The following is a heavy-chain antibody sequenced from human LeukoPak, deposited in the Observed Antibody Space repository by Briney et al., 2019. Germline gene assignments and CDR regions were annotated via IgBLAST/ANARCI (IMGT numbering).Heavy chain of an antibody. CDR2: IYYSGST. CDR1: GGSISSYC. J-gene: IGHJ4*02. Sequence: PSETLSLTCTVSGGSISSYCWSWIRQPPGKGLEWIGYIYYSGSTNYNPSLKSRVTISVDTSKNQFSLKLSSVTAADTAVYYCARERGYSLDFDYWGQGTLVTVSS. CDR3: ARERGYSLDFDY. D-gene: IGHD5-18*01. V-gene: IGHV4-59*01.